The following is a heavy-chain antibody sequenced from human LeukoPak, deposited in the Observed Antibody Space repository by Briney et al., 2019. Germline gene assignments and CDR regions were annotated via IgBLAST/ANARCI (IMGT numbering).Heavy chain of an antibody. D-gene: IGHD6-19*01. Sequence: GGSLRLSCAASGFTFSSYWMDWVRQAPGKGLVWVSRIKTDGSSTSYADSVKGRFTISRDNSKNTLYMQMNSLRAEDTAVYYCARERSSGWSDYWGQGTLVTVSS. V-gene: IGHV3-74*01. CDR2: IKTDGSST. CDR3: ARERSSGWSDY. CDR1: GFTFSSYW. J-gene: IGHJ4*02.